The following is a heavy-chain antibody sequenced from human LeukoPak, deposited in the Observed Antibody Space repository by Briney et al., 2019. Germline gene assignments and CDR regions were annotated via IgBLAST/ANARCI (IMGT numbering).Heavy chain of an antibody. CDR1: GGTFSSYT. D-gene: IGHD2-2*01. Sequence: SVKVSCKASGGTFSSYTISWVRQAPGQGLEWMGRIIPIPGIAKYAQKFQGRVTITADKSTSTAYMELSSLRSEDTAVYYCARDRLGYCSSTSCYLDLYYFDYWGQGTLVTVSS. V-gene: IGHV1-69*04. CDR2: IIPIPGIA. J-gene: IGHJ4*02. CDR3: ARDRLGYCSSTSCYLDLYYFDY.